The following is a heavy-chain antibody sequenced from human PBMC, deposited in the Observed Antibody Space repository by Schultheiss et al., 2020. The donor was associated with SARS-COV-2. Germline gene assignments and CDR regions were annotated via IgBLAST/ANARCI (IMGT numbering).Heavy chain of an antibody. D-gene: IGHD6-19*01. CDR1: GGSVSSGSYY. J-gene: IGHJ4*02. CDR3: ARVGPIAVAAVDY. CDR2: IYYSGST. V-gene: IGHV4-61*01. Sequence: SETLSLTCTVSGGSVSSGSYYWSWIRQPPGKGLEWIGYIYYSGSTNYNPSLKSRVTISVDTSKNQFSLKLSSVTAADTAVYYCARVGPIAVAAVDYWGQGTLVTVSS.